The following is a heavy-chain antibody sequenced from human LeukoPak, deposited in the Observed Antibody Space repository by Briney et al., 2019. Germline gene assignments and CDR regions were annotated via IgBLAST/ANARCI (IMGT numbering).Heavy chain of an antibody. Sequence: PSETLSLTCAVYGGSFSGYYWSWIRQPPGKGLEWIGEINHSGSTNYNPSLKSRVTISVDTSKNQFSLKLSSVTAADTAVYYCARGRYNCSGGSCYRLHYYYYYGMDVWSQGTTVTVSS. V-gene: IGHV4-34*01. CDR1: GGSFSGYY. J-gene: IGHJ6*02. CDR2: INHSGST. D-gene: IGHD2-15*01. CDR3: ARGRYNCSGGSCYRLHYYYYYGMDV.